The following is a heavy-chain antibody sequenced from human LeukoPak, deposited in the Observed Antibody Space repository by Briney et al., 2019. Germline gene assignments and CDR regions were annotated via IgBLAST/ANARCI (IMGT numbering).Heavy chain of an antibody. V-gene: IGHV4-39*07. J-gene: IGHJ4*02. CDR2: IYYSGST. Sequence: SETLSLTCTVSGGSISSSSYYWGWIRQPPGKGLEWIGSIYYSGSTYYNPSLKSRVTISVDTSKNQFSLKLSSVTAADTAVYYCAKASFYYFDYWGQGTLVTVSS. D-gene: IGHD2/OR15-2a*01. CDR1: GGSISSSSYY. CDR3: AKASFYYFDY.